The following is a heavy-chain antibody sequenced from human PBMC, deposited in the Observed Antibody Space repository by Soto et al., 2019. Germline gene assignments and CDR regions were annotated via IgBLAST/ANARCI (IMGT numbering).Heavy chain of an antibody. V-gene: IGHV3-21*02. Sequence: EVQLVESGGGLVKPGGSLRLSCAASGFSFSSFTMNWVRQAPGKGLEWVSSIDTSSTYIYYADSVTGRFTISRDNAKKSVYLQMHSLRAEDTAVYYCARETGSYNWNDGLMDVWGLGTTVTVSS. CDR2: IDTSSTYI. CDR3: ARETGSYNWNDGLMDV. J-gene: IGHJ6*02. D-gene: IGHD1-20*01. CDR1: GFSFSSFT.